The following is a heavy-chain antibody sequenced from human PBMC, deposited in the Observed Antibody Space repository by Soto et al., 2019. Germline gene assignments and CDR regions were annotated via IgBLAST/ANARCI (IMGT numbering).Heavy chain of an antibody. CDR1: GGSISSYY. CDR2: IYYSGST. J-gene: IGHJ4*02. CDR3: ASIPRRDGYNFDY. V-gene: IGHV4-59*01. D-gene: IGHD5-12*01. Sequence: SETLSLTCTVSGGSISSYYWSWIRQPPGKGLEWIGYIYYSGSTNYNPSLKSRVTISVDTSKNQFSLKLSSVTAADTAVYYCASIPRRDGYNFDYWGQGTLVTVS.